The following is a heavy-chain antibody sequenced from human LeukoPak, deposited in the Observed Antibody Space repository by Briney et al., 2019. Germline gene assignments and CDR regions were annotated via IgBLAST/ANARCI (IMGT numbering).Heavy chain of an antibody. CDR1: GLRFSKYW. CDR2: LNEHGSEK. J-gene: IGHJ4*02. D-gene: IGHD2-2*01. V-gene: IGHV3-7*03. CDR3: VSRACSITACYAASWRCFDH. Sequence: PGGSLRLSCEASGLRFSKYWLTWVRQAPGKGQGAGANLNEHGSEKNYEDSVKGRFSISRDNAKSSLFLQMNNLRAEDTAVYHCVSRACSITACYAASWRCFDHWGQGTLVTVSS.